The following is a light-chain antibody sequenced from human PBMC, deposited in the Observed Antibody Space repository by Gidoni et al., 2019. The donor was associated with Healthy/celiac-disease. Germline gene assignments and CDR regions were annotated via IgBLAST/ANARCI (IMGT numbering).Light chain of an antibody. CDR2: DAS. V-gene: IGKV3-11*01. J-gene: IGKJ4*01. CDR1: QSVSSY. Sequence: EIVLTQSPATLSLYPGERATLSCRASQSVSSYFAWYQQKPGQAPRLLIYDASNRATGIPARFSGSGSGTDFTLTISSLEPEDFAVYYCQQRSNWPLTFGGXTKVEIK. CDR3: QQRSNWPLT.